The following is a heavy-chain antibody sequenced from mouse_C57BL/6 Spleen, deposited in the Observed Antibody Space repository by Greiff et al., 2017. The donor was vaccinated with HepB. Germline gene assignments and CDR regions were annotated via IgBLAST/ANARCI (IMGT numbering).Heavy chain of an antibody. Sequence: EVKLMESGGGLVQPGGSLKLSCAASGFTFSDYYMYWVRQTPEKRLEWVAYLSNGGGSTYYPDTVKGRFTISRENAKNTLYLQMSRLKSEDTAMYYCARQTQLYYFDYWGQGTTLTVSS. CDR1: GFTFSDYY. CDR3: ARQTQLYYFDY. J-gene: IGHJ2*01. D-gene: IGHD4-1*02. V-gene: IGHV5-12*01. CDR2: LSNGGGST.